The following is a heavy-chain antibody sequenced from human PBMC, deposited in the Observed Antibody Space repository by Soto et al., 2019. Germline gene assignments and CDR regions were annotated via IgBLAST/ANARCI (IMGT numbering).Heavy chain of an antibody. J-gene: IGHJ6*02. Sequence: QVQLQELGPGLVKPSQTLSLTCTVSGGSISSGGYYWSWIRQHPGKGLEWIGYIYYSGSTYYNPSLKSRVTISVDTSKNQFSLKLSSVTAADTAVYYCARNPGDSSGWYDPYYYYGMDVWGQGTTVTVSS. CDR1: GGSISSGGYY. CDR2: IYYSGST. D-gene: IGHD6-19*01. CDR3: ARNPGDSSGWYDPYYYYGMDV. V-gene: IGHV4-31*03.